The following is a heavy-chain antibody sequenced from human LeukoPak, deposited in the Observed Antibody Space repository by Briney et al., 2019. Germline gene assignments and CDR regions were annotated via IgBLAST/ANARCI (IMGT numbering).Heavy chain of an antibody. CDR1: GFTFRSYA. CDR2: ISGSGGST. V-gene: IGHV3-23*01. D-gene: IGHD3-9*01. CDR3: AKEDVLRYFDWFPYYFDY. Sequence: GGSLRLSCAASGFTFRSYAMSWVRQAPGKGLEWVSAISGSGGSTYYADSVKGRFTISRDNSKNTLYLQMNSLRAEDTAVYYCAKEDVLRYFDWFPYYFDYWGQGTLVTVSS. J-gene: IGHJ4*02.